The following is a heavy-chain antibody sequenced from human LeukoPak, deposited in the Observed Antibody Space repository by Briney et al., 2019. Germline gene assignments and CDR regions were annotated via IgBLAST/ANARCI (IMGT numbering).Heavy chain of an antibody. Sequence: SDTLSLTCTLSGGSISSYYWSWIRQPPGKGLEWIGYIYTSGCTNYNPSLKSRVTISVDTSKNQFSLKLSSVTAADTAVYYCARRVREYSDPWGQGTLVTVSS. J-gene: IGHJ5*02. V-gene: IGHV4-4*09. CDR1: GGSISSYY. D-gene: IGHD2-15*01. CDR2: IYTSGCT. CDR3: ARRVREYSDP.